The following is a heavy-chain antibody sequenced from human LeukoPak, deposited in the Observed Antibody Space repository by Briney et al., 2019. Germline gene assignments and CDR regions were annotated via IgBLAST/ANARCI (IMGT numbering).Heavy chain of an antibody. CDR3: ARDLRPANL. V-gene: IGHV1-2*02. J-gene: IGHJ4*02. CDR2: IHPASANT. Sequence: ASVKVSFKASGYTFTEHFIHWVRQAPGQGLQYMGWIHPASANTVYAQMFHGRVTSTRDTPATTTYMELSGLRSDDTAVYYCARDLRPANLWGQGTLVTVSS. CDR1: GYTFTEHF. D-gene: IGHD1-7*01.